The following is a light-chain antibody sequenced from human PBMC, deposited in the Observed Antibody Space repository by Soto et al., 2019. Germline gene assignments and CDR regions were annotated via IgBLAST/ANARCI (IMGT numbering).Light chain of an antibody. CDR3: QQYYRPWT. J-gene: IGKJ1*01. V-gene: IGKV4-1*01. Sequence: DIVMTQSPDSLAVSLGERPTINCKSSQSVLYSSNNRNYLAWYHQKPGQPPKLPIYWASTRESGVPDRFSGSGSGTDFTLTISSLQAEDVAVYYCQQYYRPWTFGQGTKVEIK. CDR1: QSVLYSSNNRNY. CDR2: WAS.